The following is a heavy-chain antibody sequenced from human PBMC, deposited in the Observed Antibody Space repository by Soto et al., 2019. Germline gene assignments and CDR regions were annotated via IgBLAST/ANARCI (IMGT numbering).Heavy chain of an antibody. V-gene: IGHV3-23*01. CDR3: AKTFFSGSGSYRGWFDP. Sequence: EVQLLESGGGLVQFGGSLRLPCAASGFMFSSYAMTWVRQAPGKGLEWVSVISGSGDNTYYADSVKGRFTISRDGSKDTLYLQMNSLRADDTAVYYCAKTFFSGSGSYRGWFDPWGQGTQVTVSS. D-gene: IGHD3-10*01. CDR2: ISGSGDNT. CDR1: GFMFSSYA. J-gene: IGHJ5*02.